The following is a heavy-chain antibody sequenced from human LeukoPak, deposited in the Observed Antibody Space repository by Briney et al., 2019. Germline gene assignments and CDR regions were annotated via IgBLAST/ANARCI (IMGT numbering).Heavy chain of an antibody. D-gene: IGHD4-11*01. Sequence: GGSLRLSCAASGFTFSDYYMSWIRQAPGKGLEWVSYISSSGSTIYYADSVKGRFTISRDNAKSSLYLQMNSLRAEDTAVYYCARGGKVSVTTWSLVYWGQGTLVTVSS. CDR3: ARGGKVSVTTWSLVY. CDR1: GFTFSDYY. V-gene: IGHV3-11*01. J-gene: IGHJ4*02. CDR2: ISSSGSTI.